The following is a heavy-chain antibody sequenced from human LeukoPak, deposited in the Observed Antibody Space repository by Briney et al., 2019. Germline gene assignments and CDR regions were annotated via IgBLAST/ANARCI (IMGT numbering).Heavy chain of an antibody. Sequence: PGGSPRLSCAASGFTFSSYAMSWVRQAPGKGLEWVSAISGSGGSTYYADSVKGRFTISRDNSKNTLYLQMNSLRAEDTAVYYCAKDLDKSVLLWFGELGVYFDYWGQGTLVTVSS. CDR1: GFTFSSYA. CDR3: AKDLDKSVLLWFGELGVYFDY. D-gene: IGHD3-10*01. V-gene: IGHV3-23*01. CDR2: ISGSGGST. J-gene: IGHJ4*02.